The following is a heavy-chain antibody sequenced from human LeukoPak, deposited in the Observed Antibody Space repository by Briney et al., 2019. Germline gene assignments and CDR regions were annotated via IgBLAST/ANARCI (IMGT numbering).Heavy chain of an antibody. J-gene: IGHJ4*02. CDR2: IKQDGSEK. V-gene: IGHV3-7*01. CDR1: GSIFSSYG. Sequence: PGGSLRLSCAASGSIFSSYGMHRVRQAPGKGLEWVANIKQDGSEKYYVDSVKGRFTISRDNAKNSLYLQMNSLRAEDTAVYYCARSYSGYDLNYWGQGTLVTVSS. D-gene: IGHD5-12*01. CDR3: ARSYSGYDLNY.